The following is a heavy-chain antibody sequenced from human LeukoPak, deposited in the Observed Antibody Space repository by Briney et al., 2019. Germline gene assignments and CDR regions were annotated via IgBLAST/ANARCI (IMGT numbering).Heavy chain of an antibody. J-gene: IGHJ4*02. Sequence: SETLSLTCTVSGGSTSSYYWSWIRQPPGKGLEWIGYIYYTGSTNYNPSPKSRVTISVDTSKNHFSLNLTSVTAADTAVYYCARGPMVRGVIDGRDYWGQGTLVTVSS. CDR3: ARGPMVRGVIDGRDY. D-gene: IGHD3-10*01. CDR2: IYYTGST. V-gene: IGHV4-59*08. CDR1: GGSTSSYY.